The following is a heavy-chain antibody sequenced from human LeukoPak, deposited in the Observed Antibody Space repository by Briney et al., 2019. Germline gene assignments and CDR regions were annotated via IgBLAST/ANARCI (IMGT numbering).Heavy chain of an antibody. CDR2: ISGSGGST. CDR1: GFTFSSYA. Sequence: GGSLRLSCAASGFTFSSYAMSWVRQAPGKGLEWVSAISGSGGSTYYADSVKGRFTISRENSKNTLYLQMNSLRAEDTAVYYCARLYSSGWYGYWGQGTVVTVSS. V-gene: IGHV3-23*01. CDR3: ARLYSSGWYGY. J-gene: IGHJ4*02. D-gene: IGHD6-19*01.